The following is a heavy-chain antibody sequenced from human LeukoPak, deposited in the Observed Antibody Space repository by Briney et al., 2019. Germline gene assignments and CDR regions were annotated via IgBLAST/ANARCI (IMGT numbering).Heavy chain of an antibody. CDR3: ASTNGGYYFDY. CDR1: GFTFSSYW. CDR2: IKRDGSEK. Sequence: PGGSLRLSCAASGFTFSSYWMSWVRQAPGKGLEWVANIKRDGSEKYYVDSVKGRFTISRDNAKNSLYLQMNSLRAEDTAVYYCASTNGGYYFDYWGQGTLVTVSS. D-gene: IGHD2-2*01. V-gene: IGHV3-7*01. J-gene: IGHJ4*02.